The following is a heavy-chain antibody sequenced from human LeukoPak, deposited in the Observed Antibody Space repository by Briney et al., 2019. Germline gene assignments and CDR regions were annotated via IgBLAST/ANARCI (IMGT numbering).Heavy chain of an antibody. Sequence: KPLETLSLTCIVSGGSISSSSYYWGWIRQSPGKGLEWIGRIDYSGKTYYNPSLKSRITISVDTSKNQFSLKLSSVTAADTSLYYCARESSATDYWGQGTLVTVSS. CDR1: GGSISSSSYY. D-gene: IGHD6-19*01. CDR3: ARESSATDY. CDR2: IDYSGKT. V-gene: IGHV4-39*02. J-gene: IGHJ4*02.